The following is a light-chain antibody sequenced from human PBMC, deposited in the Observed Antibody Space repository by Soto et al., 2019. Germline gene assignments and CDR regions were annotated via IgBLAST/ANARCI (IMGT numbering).Light chain of an antibody. CDR2: GAS. CDR1: QSVSSN. V-gene: IGKV3-15*01. CDR3: QQYNDWPT. J-gene: IGKJ1*01. Sequence: MRQSPPTPSAPPRPSPTPPRRASQSVSSNLAWYQQKPGQAPRLLIYGASTRATGIPARFSGSGSGTQFTLTISSLQSEDFAVYYCQQYNDWPTFGQGTKVDIK.